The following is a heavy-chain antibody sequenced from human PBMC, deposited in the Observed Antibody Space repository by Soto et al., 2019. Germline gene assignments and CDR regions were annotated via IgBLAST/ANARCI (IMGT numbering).Heavy chain of an antibody. D-gene: IGHD2-15*01. CDR3: AKEDCSGGSCYSVPPYFDY. V-gene: IGHV3-9*01. CDR1: GFTFDDYA. Sequence: GGSLRLSCAASGFTFDDYAMHWVRQAPGKGLEWVSGISWNSGSIGYADSVKGRFTISRDNAKNSLYLQMNSLRAEDTALYYCAKEDCSGGSCYSVPPYFDYWGQGTLATVSS. CDR2: ISWNSGSI. J-gene: IGHJ4*02.